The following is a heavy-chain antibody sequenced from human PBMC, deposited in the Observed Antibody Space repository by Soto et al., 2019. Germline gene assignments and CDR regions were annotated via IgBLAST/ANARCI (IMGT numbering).Heavy chain of an antibody. J-gene: IGHJ4*02. Sequence: GGSLRLSCEASGFTFSRVSINWVRQVPWKGLEWVASISSASSETWYADSVKGRFIISRDNAQNSLFLQMNTLRPEDSAIYYCARVAYWGPATQVTVS. CDR1: GFTFSRVS. CDR3: ARVAY. V-gene: IGHV3-21*01. CDR2: ISSASSET.